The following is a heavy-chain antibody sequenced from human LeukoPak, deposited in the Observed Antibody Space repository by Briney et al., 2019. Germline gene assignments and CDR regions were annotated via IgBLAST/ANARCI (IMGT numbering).Heavy chain of an antibody. J-gene: IGHJ4*02. CDR3: AKGQQSFDY. V-gene: IGHV3-23*01. D-gene: IGHD6-13*01. Sequence: GGSLRLFCAASGFIFSSYAMSWVRQAPGKGLEWVSAISGSGGSTYYADSVKGRLTISRDSCKHTLYMQMTSLRAEDTDVYYCAKGQQSFDYWGQGSLVTVSA. CDR1: GFIFSSYA. CDR2: ISGSGGST.